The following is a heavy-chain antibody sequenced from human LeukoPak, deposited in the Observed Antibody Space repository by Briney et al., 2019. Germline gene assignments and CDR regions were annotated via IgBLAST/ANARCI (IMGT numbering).Heavy chain of an antibody. CDR2: ISGDGGST. CDR1: GFTFNDYA. D-gene: IGHD3-22*01. Sequence: PRGSLRLSCGASGFTFNDYAMHWVRQSPGKGLEWVSLISGDGGSTYYVDSVKGRLTISRDNSKNSLYLQMNSLRTEDTALYYCARDHYDSSGYLFDYWGQGTLVIVSS. J-gene: IGHJ4*02. V-gene: IGHV3-43*02. CDR3: ARDHYDSSGYLFDY.